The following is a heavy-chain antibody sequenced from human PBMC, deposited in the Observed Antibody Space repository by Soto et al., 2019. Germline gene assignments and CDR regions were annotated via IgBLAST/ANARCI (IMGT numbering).Heavy chain of an antibody. J-gene: IGHJ4*02. CDR2: ISSSSSYI. CDR1: GFTFSSYS. D-gene: IGHD3-9*01. Sequence: GGSLRLSCAASGFTFSSYSMNWVRQAPGKGLEWVSSISSSSSYIYYADSVKGRFTISRDNAKNSLYLQMNSLRAEDTAVYYCASTRTGYFDWLLSNGGRRIDYWGQGTLVTVSS. CDR3: ASTRTGYFDWLLSNGGRRIDY. V-gene: IGHV3-21*01.